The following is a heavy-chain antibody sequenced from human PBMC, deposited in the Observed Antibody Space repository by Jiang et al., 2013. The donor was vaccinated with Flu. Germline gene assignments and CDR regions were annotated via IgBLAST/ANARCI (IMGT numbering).Heavy chain of an antibody. Sequence: VQLVESGGGLVQPGGSLRLSCAASGFTFSSYEMNWVRQAPGKGLEWVSYISSSGSTIYYADSVKGRFTISRDNAKDSLYLQMNSLRAEDTAVYYCARVVVDILTGLHYYGMDVWGQGTTVTVSS. V-gene: IGHV3-48*03. J-gene: IGHJ6*02. D-gene: IGHD3-9*01. CDR1: GFTFSSYE. CDR2: ISSSGSTI. CDR3: ARVVVDILTGLHYYGMDV.